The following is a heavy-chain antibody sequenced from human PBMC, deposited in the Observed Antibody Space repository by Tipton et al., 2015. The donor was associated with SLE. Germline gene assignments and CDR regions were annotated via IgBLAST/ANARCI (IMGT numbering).Heavy chain of an antibody. Sequence: TLSLTCTVSGGSISSHYWSWIRQSPGKGLEWIGSIYDRGSTNYNPSLKSRVTISVDTSKDQFSLRLRSVTAADTAVYFCARIVRGGHYIDYWGQGTLVTVSS. V-gene: IGHV4-4*09. CDR2: IYDRGST. CDR3: ARIVRGGHYIDY. J-gene: IGHJ4*02. D-gene: IGHD6-6*01. CDR1: GGSISSHY.